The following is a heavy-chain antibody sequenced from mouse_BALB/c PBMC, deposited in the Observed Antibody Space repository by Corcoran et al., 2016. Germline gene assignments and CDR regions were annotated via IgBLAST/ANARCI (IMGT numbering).Heavy chain of an antibody. CDR3: ASYYGSSYAWFAY. CDR2: INPDSSTI. D-gene: IGHD1-1*01. CDR1: GFDFSRYW. J-gene: IGHJ3*01. Sequence: EVKLLESGGGLVQPGGSLKLSCAASGFDFSRYWMSWVRQAPGKGLEWIGEINPDSSTINYTPSLKDKFIISRDNAKNTLYLQMSKVRAEDTALYYCASYYGSSYAWFAYWGQGTLVTVSA. V-gene: IGHV4-1*02.